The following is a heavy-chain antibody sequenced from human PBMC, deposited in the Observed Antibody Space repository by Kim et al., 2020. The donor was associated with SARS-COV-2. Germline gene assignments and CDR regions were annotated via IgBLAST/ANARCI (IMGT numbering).Heavy chain of an antibody. J-gene: IGHJ3*02. V-gene: IGHV4-39*07. D-gene: IGHD3-3*01. Sequence: RVTISVDTSKNQFSLKLSSVTAADTAVYYCAREVYYDFWSGYYTLSAFDIWGQGTMVTVSS. CDR3: AREVYYDFWSGYYTLSAFDI.